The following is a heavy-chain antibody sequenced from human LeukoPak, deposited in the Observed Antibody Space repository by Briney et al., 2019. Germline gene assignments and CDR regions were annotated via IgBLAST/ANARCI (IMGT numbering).Heavy chain of an antibody. CDR1: GFTLSNYA. CDR3: ARVVSDNYYYYGMDV. Sequence: SLRLSCAASGFTLSNYAMNWVRQAPGKGLEWVAVISYDGSNKYYADSVKGRFTISRDNSKNTLYLQMNSLRAEGTAVYYCARVVSDNYYYYGMDVWGQGTPVTVSS. V-gene: IGHV3-30*04. J-gene: IGHJ6*02. CDR2: ISYDGSNK. D-gene: IGHD3-10*01.